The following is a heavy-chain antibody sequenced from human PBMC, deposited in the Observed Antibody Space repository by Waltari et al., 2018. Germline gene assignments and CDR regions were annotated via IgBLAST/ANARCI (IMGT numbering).Heavy chain of an antibody. V-gene: IGHV1-2*02. Sequence: QVQLVQSGAEVKKPGASVKVSCKASGYTFTGYYMHWVRQAPGQGLEWMGWINPNSGGTNYSQKFQGRVTRTRDTSISTAYTELSRLRSDDTAVYYCARDYCTNGVCSRYYFDYWGQGTLVTVSS. J-gene: IGHJ4*02. D-gene: IGHD2-8*01. CDR1: GYTFTGYY. CDR2: INPNSGGT. CDR3: ARDYCTNGVCSRYYFDY.